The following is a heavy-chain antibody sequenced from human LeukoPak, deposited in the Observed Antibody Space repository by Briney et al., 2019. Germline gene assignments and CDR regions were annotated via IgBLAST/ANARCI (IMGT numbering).Heavy chain of an antibody. Sequence: PGGSLRLSCSASGFTFTNYEMNWVRQAPGMGLEWVSYISKSGSNIYYADSVKGRFTISRDNAKNSLYLQMNSLKPEDTAVYYCARVAEAAAFDSWGQGTLVTVSS. CDR2: ISKSGSNI. D-gene: IGHD6-13*01. CDR3: ARVAEAAAFDS. J-gene: IGHJ4*02. CDR1: GFTFTNYE. V-gene: IGHV3-48*03.